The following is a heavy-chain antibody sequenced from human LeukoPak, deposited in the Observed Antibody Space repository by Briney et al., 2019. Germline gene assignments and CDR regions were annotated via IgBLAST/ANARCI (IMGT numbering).Heavy chain of an antibody. J-gene: IGHJ5*02. V-gene: IGHV3-11*04. CDR3: ARRPFFTPYNWFDP. D-gene: IGHD3-3*01. CDR2: ISSSGSTI. CDR1: GFTFSDYY. Sequence: GGSLRLSCAASGFTFSDYYMSWIRQAPGKGLEWVSYISSSGSTIYYADSVKGRFTISRDNAKNSLYLQMNSLRAEDTAVYYCARRPFFTPYNWFDPWGQGTLVTVSS.